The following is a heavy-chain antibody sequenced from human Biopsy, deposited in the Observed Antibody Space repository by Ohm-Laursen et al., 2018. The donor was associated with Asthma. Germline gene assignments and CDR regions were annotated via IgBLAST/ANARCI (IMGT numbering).Heavy chain of an antibody. CDR1: GYTFNSAG. J-gene: IGHJ6*02. D-gene: IGHD3-10*01. V-gene: IGHV1-18*01. CDR2: ISVYNGNT. CDR3: ARAVDYSHYYGIDV. Sequence: ASVKASCKTSGYTFNSAGITWARQAPGQGLEWMGWISVYNGNTKVAQKLRDRVTMITDTSTSTAYMELRSLRSDDTAVYFCARAVDYSHYYGIDVWGQGTTVTVS.